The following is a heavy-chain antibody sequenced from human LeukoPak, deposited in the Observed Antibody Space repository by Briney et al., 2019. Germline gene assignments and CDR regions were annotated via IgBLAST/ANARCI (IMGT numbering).Heavy chain of an antibody. V-gene: IGHV3-7*01. CDR3: ARDQAEWELLFAYYFDY. J-gene: IGHJ4*02. Sequence: GGSLRLSCAASGFTFSSYWMSWVRQAPGKGLEWVANIKQDESEKYYVDSVKGRFTISRDNAKNSLYLQMNSLRAEDTAVYYCARDQAEWELLFAYYFDYWGQGTLVTVSS. CDR2: IKQDESEK. D-gene: IGHD1-26*01. CDR1: GFTFSSYW.